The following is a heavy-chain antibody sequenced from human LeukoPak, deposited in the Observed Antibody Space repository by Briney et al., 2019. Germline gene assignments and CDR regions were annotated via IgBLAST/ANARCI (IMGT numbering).Heavy chain of an antibody. Sequence: PSETLSLTCTVSGDSISNYYWSWLRQPPGKGLEWIGYIYFTGSTNYNPSLKTRVTISLDTSKNQFSLNLRPVTSADTAMYYCARGAGWYHYWGQGSLVTVSS. CDR1: GDSISNYY. CDR3: ARGAGWYHY. J-gene: IGHJ4*02. D-gene: IGHD6-19*01. V-gene: IGHV4-59*01. CDR2: IYFTGST.